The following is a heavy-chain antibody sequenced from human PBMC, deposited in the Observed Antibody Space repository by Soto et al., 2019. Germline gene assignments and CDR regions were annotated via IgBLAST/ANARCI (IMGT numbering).Heavy chain of an antibody. CDR1: GGSISSGGYY. D-gene: IGHD4-17*01. V-gene: IGHV4-31*03. Sequence: QVQLQESGPGLVKPSQTLSLTCTVSGGSISSGGYYWSWIRQHPGKGLEWIGYIYYSGSTYYNPSLKSRVTIAVDTSKNQFSLKLSSVTAADTAVYYCARVPHDDYGDPRFDPWGQGTLVTVSS. CDR3: ARVPHDDYGDPRFDP. CDR2: IYYSGST. J-gene: IGHJ5*02.